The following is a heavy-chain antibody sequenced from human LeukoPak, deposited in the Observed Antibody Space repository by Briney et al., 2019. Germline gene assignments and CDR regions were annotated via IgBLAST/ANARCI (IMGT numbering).Heavy chain of an antibody. CDR3: ARERGGGIAAAGTLDY. Sequence: PSETLSLTCTVSGGSISSYYWSWIRQPPGKGLEWIGRIYTSGSTNYNPSLKSRVTMSVDTSKNQFSLKLSSVTAADTAVYYCARERGGGIAAAGTLDYWGQGTLVTVSS. CDR1: GGSISSYY. V-gene: IGHV4-4*07. CDR2: IYTSGST. J-gene: IGHJ4*02. D-gene: IGHD6-13*01.